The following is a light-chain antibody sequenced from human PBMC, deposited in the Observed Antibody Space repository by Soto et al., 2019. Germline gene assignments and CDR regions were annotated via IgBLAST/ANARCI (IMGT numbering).Light chain of an antibody. CDR3: GTLDSSLLGV. CDR2: ENN. Sequence: QSVLTQPPSVSAAPGQKVTISCSGSSSNIGNNYVSWYQQLPGTAPKLLIYENNKRPSGIPDRFSGSKSGTSATLGITGLQTGDEADYYCGTLDSSLLGVFGGGTKVTVL. CDR1: SSNIGNNY. V-gene: IGLV1-51*02. J-gene: IGLJ3*02.